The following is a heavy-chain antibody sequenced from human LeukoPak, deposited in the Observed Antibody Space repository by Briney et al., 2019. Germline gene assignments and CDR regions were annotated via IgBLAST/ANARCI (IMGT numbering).Heavy chain of an antibody. Sequence: ASETLSLTCVVSGGSIITNDYWWGWIRQPPGKGLKWIGSISHSGSTYYNPSLKSRVTISVDTSKNQFSLKLSSLTAADTAVYYCARLRRSRLAEFDYWGQGTLVTVSS. V-gene: IGHV4-39*07. J-gene: IGHJ4*02. CDR2: ISHSGST. D-gene: IGHD3-3*02. CDR1: GGSIITNDYW. CDR3: ARLRRSRLAEFDY.